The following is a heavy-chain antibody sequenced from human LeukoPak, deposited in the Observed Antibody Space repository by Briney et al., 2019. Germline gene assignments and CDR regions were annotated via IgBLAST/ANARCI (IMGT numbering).Heavy chain of an antibody. V-gene: IGHV1-2*02. J-gene: IGHJ4*02. CDR3: ARARWELLDWLDY. D-gene: IGHD1-26*01. CDR2: INPNSGGT. CDR1: GYTFTGYY. Sequence: APVKVSCKASGYTFTGYYMHWVRQAPGQGLEWMGWINPNSGGTNYAQKFQGRVTMTRDTSISTAYMELSRLRSDDTAVYYCARARWELLDWLDYWGQGTLVTVSS.